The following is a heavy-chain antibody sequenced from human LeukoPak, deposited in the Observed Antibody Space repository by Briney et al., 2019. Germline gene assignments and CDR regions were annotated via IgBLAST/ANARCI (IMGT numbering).Heavy chain of an antibody. CDR3: ARSGYDLVYYYYGMDV. CDR1: GGSISSYY. CDR2: IYYSGST. V-gene: IGHV4-59*01. Sequence: SETLPLTCTVSGGSISSYYWSWIRQPPGKGLEWIGYIYYSGSTNYNPSLKSRVTISVDTSKNQFSLKLSSVTAADTAVYYCARSGYDLVYYYYGMDVWGQGTTVTVSS. J-gene: IGHJ6*02. D-gene: IGHD5-12*01.